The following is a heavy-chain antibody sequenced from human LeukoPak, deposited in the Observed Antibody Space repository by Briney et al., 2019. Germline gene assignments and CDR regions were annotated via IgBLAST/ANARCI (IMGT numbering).Heavy chain of an antibody. V-gene: IGHV3-66*01. CDR1: GFTVSSNY. CDR2: IYSGGST. CDR3: ANTLRGSSGIIQFYYYYGMDV. D-gene: IGHD6-6*01. Sequence: QAGGSLRLSCAASGFTVSSNYMSWVRQAPGKGLEWVSVIYSGGSTYYADSVKGRFTISRDNSKNTLYLQMNSLRAEDTAVYYCANTLRGSSGIIQFYYYYGMDVWGQGTTVTVSS. J-gene: IGHJ6*02.